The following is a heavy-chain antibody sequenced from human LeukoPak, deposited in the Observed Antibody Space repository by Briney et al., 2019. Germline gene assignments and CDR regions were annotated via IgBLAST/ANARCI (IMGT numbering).Heavy chain of an antibody. Sequence: SETLSLTCTVSGGSISSSSYYWGWIRQPPGKGLEWIGSIYYSESTNYNPSLKSRVTISVDTSKNQFSLKLSSETAADTAVYYCARRWDYDSSGYYSIDYWGQGTLVTVSS. CDR2: IYYSEST. CDR3: ARRWDYDSSGYYSIDY. V-gene: IGHV4-39*07. D-gene: IGHD3-22*01. J-gene: IGHJ4*02. CDR1: GGSISSSSYY.